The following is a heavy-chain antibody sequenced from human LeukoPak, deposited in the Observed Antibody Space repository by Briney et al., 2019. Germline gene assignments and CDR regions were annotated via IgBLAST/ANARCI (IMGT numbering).Heavy chain of an antibody. Sequence: PGESLKISSEGSGYIFSTNWIGWVRQLRGKGMGWMGIIYPSDSDTRYNPSFQGQVIISADKSISTAYLQWSSLKASDTAMYYCARGGRSSYGMDVWGQGTTVTVSS. CDR3: ARGGRSSYGMDV. D-gene: IGHD1-26*01. CDR2: IYPSDSDT. J-gene: IGHJ6*02. V-gene: IGHV5-51*01. CDR1: GYIFSTNW.